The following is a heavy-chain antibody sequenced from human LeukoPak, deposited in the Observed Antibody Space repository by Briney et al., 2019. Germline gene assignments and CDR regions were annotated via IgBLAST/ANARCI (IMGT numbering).Heavy chain of an antibody. D-gene: IGHD6-19*01. CDR3: ARAGYSSGWELFDY. J-gene: IGHJ4*02. CDR2: MNPNSGNT. V-gene: IGHV1-8*01. CDR1: GYTFTSYD. Sequence: GASVKVSCKASGYTFTSYDINWVRQATGQGLEWMGWMNPNSGNTGYAQKFQGRVTMTRNTSISTAYMELSSLRSEDTAVYYCARAGYSSGWELFDYWGRRTLVTVSS.